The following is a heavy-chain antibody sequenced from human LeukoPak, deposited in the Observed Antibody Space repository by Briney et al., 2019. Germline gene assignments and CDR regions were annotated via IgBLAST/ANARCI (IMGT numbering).Heavy chain of an antibody. V-gene: IGHV4-38-2*02. CDR1: GYSISSGNY. Sequence: SETLSLTCSVSGYSISSGNYWGWIRLPPGKGLQWIGSIYHSGSTYYNPSLKSRVTISVDTSKNQFSLKLSSVTAADTAVYCCARVFRQYYGSGSYPPTWYYYYYMDVWGKGTTVTISS. CDR2: IYHSGST. CDR3: ARVFRQYYGSGSYPPTWYYYYYMDV. J-gene: IGHJ6*03. D-gene: IGHD3-10*01.